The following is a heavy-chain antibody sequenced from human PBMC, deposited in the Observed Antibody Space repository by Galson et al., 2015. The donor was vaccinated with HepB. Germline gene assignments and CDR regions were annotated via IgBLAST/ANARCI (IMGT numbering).Heavy chain of an antibody. D-gene: IGHD3-3*01. CDR2: INSDGSST. CDR3: ARPWSGYKGYGAFDI. CDR1: GFTFSSYW. J-gene: IGHJ3*02. Sequence: SLRLSCAASGFTFSSYWMHWVRQAPGTGLVWVSRINSDGSSTSYANYVKGRFTIARDNAKNTMYLEMNSLRSEDTAVYYCARPWSGYKGYGAFDIWGQGTMVTVSS. V-gene: IGHV3-74*01.